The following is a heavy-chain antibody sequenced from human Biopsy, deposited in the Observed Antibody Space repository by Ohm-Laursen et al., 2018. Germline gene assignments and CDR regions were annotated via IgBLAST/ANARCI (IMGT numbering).Heavy chain of an antibody. D-gene: IGHD3-3*01. CDR1: GGSISDSTYH. CDR2: IYYSGNT. Sequence: SDTLSLTCTVSGGSISDSTYHWGWIRQSPGKGLEWIGHIYYSGNTDYSPSLKSRVTISVDTSNNRFSLKLRSVTAADTAVYYCARQVDFWSGYVDYWGQGTLVAVSS. V-gene: IGHV4-39*01. CDR3: ARQVDFWSGYVDY. J-gene: IGHJ4*02.